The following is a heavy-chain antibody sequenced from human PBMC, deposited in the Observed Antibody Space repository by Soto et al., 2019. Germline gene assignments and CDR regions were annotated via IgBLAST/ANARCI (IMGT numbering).Heavy chain of an antibody. CDR3: AREGSYSAYNFAHGIQLWSFDF. CDR1: GGSINTFY. J-gene: IGHJ4*02. V-gene: IGHV4-4*07. CDR2: IFSSGST. D-gene: IGHD5-12*01. Sequence: SETLSLTCTVSGGSINTFYCSWVRQPAGKGLEWIGRIFSSGSTSFNPSLESRVAMSVDTSKNHFSLNLSSVTAADMAVYYCAREGSYSAYNFAHGIQLWSFDFWGQGALVTSPQ.